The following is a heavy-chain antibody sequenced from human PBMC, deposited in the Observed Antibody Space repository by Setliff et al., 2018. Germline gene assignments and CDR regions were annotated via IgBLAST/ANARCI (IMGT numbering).Heavy chain of an antibody. CDR1: GYAFTGYY. Sequence: GASVKVSCKASGYAFTGYYIHWVRQAPGQGLEWMGRINPNSGGTNYAQKFQGWVTLTRDTSIGTAYMELNSLRYEDTAIYYCARGKWLRMDTGRWSNWFDPWGQGTLVTVSS. J-gene: IGHJ5*02. CDR3: ARGKWLRMDTGRWSNWFDP. D-gene: IGHD5-12*01. V-gene: IGHV1-2*04. CDR2: INPNSGGT.